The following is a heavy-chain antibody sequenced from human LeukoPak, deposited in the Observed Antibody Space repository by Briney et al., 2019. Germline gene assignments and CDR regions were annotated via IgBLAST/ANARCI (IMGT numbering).Heavy chain of an antibody. CDR3: ARNSGYDRFLNYYGMDV. CDR1: GFTVSSNY. J-gene: IGHJ6*02. Sequence: SVGSLRLSCAASGFTVSSNYMSWVRQAPGKGLEWVSVIYSGGSTYYADSVKGRFTISRHNSKNTLYLQMNSLRAEDTAVYYCARNSGYDRFLNYYGMDVWGQGTTVTVSS. D-gene: IGHD5-12*01. CDR2: IYSGGST. V-gene: IGHV3-53*04.